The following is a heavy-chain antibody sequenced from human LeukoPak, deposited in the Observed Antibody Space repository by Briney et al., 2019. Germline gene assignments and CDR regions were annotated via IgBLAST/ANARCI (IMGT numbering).Heavy chain of an antibody. CDR2: VTPHSGVT. V-gene: IGHV1-18*04. CDR3: ARDRPINGELRVKGYYFDY. Sequence: ASVKVSCKASGYTFTGYYIHWVRQAPGQGLEWMGWVTPHSGVTNYAQKLQGRVTMTTDTSTSTAYMELRSLRSDDTAVYYCARDRPINGELRVKGYYFDYWGQGTLVTVSS. J-gene: IGHJ4*02. CDR1: GYTFTGYY. D-gene: IGHD1-26*01.